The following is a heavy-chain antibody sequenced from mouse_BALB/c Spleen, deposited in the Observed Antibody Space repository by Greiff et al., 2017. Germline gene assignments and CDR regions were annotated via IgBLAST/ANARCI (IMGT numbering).Heavy chain of an antibody. D-gene: IGHD2-2*01. CDR1: GFNIKDYY. J-gene: IGHJ3*01. CDR2: IDPENGNT. CDR3: ASYGYDVGAWFAY. Sequence: VQLQQSGAELVRPGALVKLSCKASGFNIKDYYMHWVQQRPEQGLEWIGWIDPENGNTIYDPKFQGKASITADTSSNTAYLQLSSLTSEDTAVYYCASYGYDVGAWFAYWGQGTLVTVSA. V-gene: IGHV14-1*02.